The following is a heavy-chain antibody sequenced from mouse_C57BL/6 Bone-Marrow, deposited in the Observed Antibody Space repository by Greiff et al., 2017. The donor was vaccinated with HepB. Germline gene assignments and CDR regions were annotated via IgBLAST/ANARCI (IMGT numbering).Heavy chain of an antibody. Sequence: EVMLVESGGDLVKPGGSLKLSCAASGFTFSSYGMSWVRQTPDKRLEWVATISSGGSYTYYPDSVKGRFTISRDNAKNTLYLQMSMLKSEDTAMYYCARRSITTVVALYYAMDYWGQGTSVTVSS. CDR1: GFTFSSYG. J-gene: IGHJ4*01. CDR3: ARRSITTVVALYYAMDY. D-gene: IGHD1-1*01. V-gene: IGHV5-6*02. CDR2: ISSGGSYT.